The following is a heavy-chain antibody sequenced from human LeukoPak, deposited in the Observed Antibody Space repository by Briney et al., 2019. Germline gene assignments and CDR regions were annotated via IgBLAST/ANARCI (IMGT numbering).Heavy chain of an antibody. J-gene: IGHJ4*02. D-gene: IGHD2-2*01. V-gene: IGHV1-18*01. CDR3: ARERDRYQLLHITFDY. Sequence: ASVKVSCKASGYTLTVYAISWVRQAPGQGLEWMGWISASNGNTKYAQKFQGRVTMTTDTSTNTAYMELRSLRSDDTAVYYCARERDRYQLLHITFDYWGQGTLVTVSS. CDR2: ISASNGNT. CDR1: GYTLTVYA.